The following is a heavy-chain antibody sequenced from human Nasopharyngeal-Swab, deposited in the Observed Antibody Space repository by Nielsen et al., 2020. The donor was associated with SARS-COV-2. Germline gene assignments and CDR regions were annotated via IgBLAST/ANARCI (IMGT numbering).Heavy chain of an antibody. CDR3: ARLGYGSGSSLPDDAFDV. J-gene: IGHJ3*01. Sequence: GESLKISCKGSGYGFTSYWIGWVRHMPGKGLECMGIISPTDSDTRYSPSFQGQVTISVDKSISTSYLRWYSLKASDTAMYYCARLGYGSGSSLPDDAFDVWGQGTMVTVSS. D-gene: IGHD3-10*01. CDR1: GYGFTSYW. V-gene: IGHV5-51*01. CDR2: ISPTDSDT.